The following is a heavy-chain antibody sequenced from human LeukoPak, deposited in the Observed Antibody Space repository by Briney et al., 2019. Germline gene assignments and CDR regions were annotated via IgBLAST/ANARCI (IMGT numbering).Heavy chain of an antibody. J-gene: IGHJ3*02. V-gene: IGHV3-23*01. CDR3: AKGDYGDYARAFDI. D-gene: IGHD4-17*01. CDR2: ISGSGGST. Sequence: GVSVSLFCAASVFTFSRYDMRGVRQSRGKRLEWVSAISGSGGSTYYADSVKGRFTISRDNSKNTLYLQMNSLRAEDTAVYYCAKGDYGDYARAFDIWGQGTMVTVSS. CDR1: VFTFSRYD.